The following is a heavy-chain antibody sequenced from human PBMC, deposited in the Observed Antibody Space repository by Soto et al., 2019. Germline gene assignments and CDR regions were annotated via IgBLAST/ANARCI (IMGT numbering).Heavy chain of an antibody. V-gene: IGHV1-18*01. J-gene: IGHJ4*02. CDR2: INPYNGNT. CDR1: DYTFTSYG. Sequence: QVQLVQSGAEVKKPGASVKVSCKASDYTFTSYGISWVRQAPGQGIEWMGWINPYNGNTNYAQKLQGRVTMTTAPTTNTAYMELRSLRSADPAVYYCARDWFGIDYWGQGTLVTVSS. CDR3: ARDWFGIDY. D-gene: IGHD3-16*01.